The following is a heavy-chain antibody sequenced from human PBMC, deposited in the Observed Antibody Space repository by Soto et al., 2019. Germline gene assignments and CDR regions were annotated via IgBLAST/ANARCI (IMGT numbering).Heavy chain of an antibody. J-gene: IGHJ3*02. V-gene: IGHV1-69*13. CDR2: IIPIFGTA. CDR1: GGTFSSYA. Sequence: ASVKVSCKASGGTFSSYAISWVRQAPGQGLEWMGGIIPIFGTANYAQKFQGRVTITADESTSTAYMELSSLRSEDTAVYYCARDPGRLARAFDIWGQGTMVTVSS. D-gene: IGHD1-26*01. CDR3: ARDPGRLARAFDI.